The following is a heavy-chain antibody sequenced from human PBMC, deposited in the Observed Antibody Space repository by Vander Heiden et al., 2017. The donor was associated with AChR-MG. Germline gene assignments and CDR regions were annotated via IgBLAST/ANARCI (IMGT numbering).Heavy chain of an antibody. Sequence: EVQLVESGGGLVQPGGSLSLSCAASGFTLSNYWMAWVRQAPEKGLEWVANIRQDGRDKYYVDSVKGRFTISRDNAKNSLYLEMNSLRGEDTAVYYCTRSVAGKDYWGQGTLVTVSS. D-gene: IGHD6-19*01. CDR2: IRQDGRDK. V-gene: IGHV3-7*01. CDR1: GFTLSNYW. J-gene: IGHJ4*02. CDR3: TRSVAGKDY.